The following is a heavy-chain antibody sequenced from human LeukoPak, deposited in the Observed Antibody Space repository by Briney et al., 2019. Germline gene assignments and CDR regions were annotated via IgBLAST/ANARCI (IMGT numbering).Heavy chain of an antibody. CDR3: AREGVGAQNDAFDI. Sequence: ASVKVSCKASGYTFTGYYMHWVRQAPGQGLEWMGWINPSSGGTNYAQKFQGRVTMTRDTSISTAYMELSSLRSDDTAVYYCAREGVGAQNDAFDIWGQGTMVTVSS. V-gene: IGHV1-2*02. CDR1: GYTFTGYY. D-gene: IGHD1-26*01. CDR2: INPSSGGT. J-gene: IGHJ3*02.